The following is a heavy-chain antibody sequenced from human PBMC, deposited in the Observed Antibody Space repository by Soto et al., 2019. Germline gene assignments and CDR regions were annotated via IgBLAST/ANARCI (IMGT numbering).Heavy chain of an antibody. CDR1: GFTFSTYG. Sequence: QVQLVESGGGVVQPGRSLRLSCAASGFTFSTYGMHWVRQAPGKGLKWVAVIWYDGSNKYYADPVKGRFTISRDNTKNTLYLQMNSLRAEDTAVYYCARGSIPGSSWGRGYYFDYWGQGTLVTVSS. CDR2: IWYDGSNK. CDR3: ARGSIPGSSWGRGYYFDY. J-gene: IGHJ4*02. D-gene: IGHD6-13*01. V-gene: IGHV3-33*01.